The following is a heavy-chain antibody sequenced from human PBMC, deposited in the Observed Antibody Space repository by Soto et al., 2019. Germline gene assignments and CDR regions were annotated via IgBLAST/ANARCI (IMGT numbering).Heavy chain of an antibody. V-gene: IGHV1-2*02. CDR1: GYTFNSYY. Sequence: QVQLVQSGAEVKKPGASVKVSCKASGYTFNSYYIHWVRQAPGQGLEWMGWINPNSDVTGYPQMFQAMITMTSTMSITTVYMELTMLRSDDTHVYYCLRVGVNSNYDFDYWGQGTLITVSS. CDR3: LRVGVNSNYDFDY. J-gene: IGHJ4*02. D-gene: IGHD4-4*01. CDR2: INPNSDVT.